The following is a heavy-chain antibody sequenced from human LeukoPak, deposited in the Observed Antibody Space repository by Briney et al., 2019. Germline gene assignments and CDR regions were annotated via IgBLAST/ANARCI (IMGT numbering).Heavy chain of an antibody. D-gene: IGHD3-22*01. CDR3: AKGRYYYDTSGYSRLPSAY. V-gene: IGHV3-23*01. CDR1: GFTFSSYA. J-gene: IGHJ4*02. Sequence: GGSLRLSCAASGFTFSSYAMSWVRQAPGKGLEWVSASSGGSTYYADSGKGRFTISRDNSKNTLYLQMNSLRAEDTAVYYCAKGRYYYDTSGYSRLPSAYWGQGTLVTVSS. CDR2: SSGGST.